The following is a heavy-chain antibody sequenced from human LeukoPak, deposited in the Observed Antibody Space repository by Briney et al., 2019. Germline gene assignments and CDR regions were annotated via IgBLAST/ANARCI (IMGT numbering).Heavy chain of an antibody. CDR2: ITSNTSYI. Sequence: PGWSLRLSYAASGFTFSSYSINWVRQAPGNRLEWVSSITSNTSYIYYASSVKGRLTISRDNAKNSLYLQMNSLRAEDTAVYYGARGKDGSGSYYKPLYYYYGMDVWGQGTTVTVSS. CDR3: ARGKDGSGSYYKPLYYYYGMDV. D-gene: IGHD3-10*01. V-gene: IGHV3-21*01. CDR1: GFTFSSYS. J-gene: IGHJ6*02.